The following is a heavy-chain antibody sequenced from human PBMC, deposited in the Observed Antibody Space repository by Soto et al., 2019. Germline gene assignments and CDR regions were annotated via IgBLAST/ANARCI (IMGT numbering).Heavy chain of an antibody. Sequence: QVQLQESGPGLVKPSQTLSLTCTVSGGSISSGGYYWSWIRQHPGKGLEWIGYIYHSGSTYYNPSLNSRVTISVDTSKKHFSLKLSSVTAADTAVYYCARGSVPGWFDPWGQGTLVTVSS. CDR2: IYHSGST. V-gene: IGHV4-31*03. J-gene: IGHJ5*02. D-gene: IGHD3-10*01. CDR3: ARGSVPGWFDP. CDR1: GGSISSGGYY.